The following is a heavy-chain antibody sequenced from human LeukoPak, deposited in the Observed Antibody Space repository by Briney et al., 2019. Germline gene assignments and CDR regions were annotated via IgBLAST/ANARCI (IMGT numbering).Heavy chain of an antibody. Sequence: SETLSLTCTVSGGSISSYYWSWIRQPPGKGLEWIGHITYSGSTNYNPSLKSRVTISLDTSKNQFSLRLSSVTAADAAVYYCARDSSWDTSGYYDYWGQGTLVTVSS. J-gene: IGHJ4*02. CDR2: ITYSGST. V-gene: IGHV4-59*01. CDR3: ARDSSWDTSGYYDY. D-gene: IGHD3-22*01. CDR1: GGSISSYY.